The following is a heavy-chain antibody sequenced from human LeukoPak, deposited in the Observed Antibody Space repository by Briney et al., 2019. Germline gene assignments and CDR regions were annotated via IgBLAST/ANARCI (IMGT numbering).Heavy chain of an antibody. V-gene: IGHV3-33*08. D-gene: IGHD1-1*01. CDR3: AREVLGDVQRSLDY. CDR2: IWYDGSRT. CDR1: GFTFSSYA. J-gene: IGHJ4*02. Sequence: GRSLRLSCAASGFTFSSYAMHWVRQAPGKGLEWVGDIWYDGSRTNYAESVKGRFTISRDNSKSTLYLQMSSLRAEDTGVYYCAREVLGDVQRSLDYWGQGTLVTVSS.